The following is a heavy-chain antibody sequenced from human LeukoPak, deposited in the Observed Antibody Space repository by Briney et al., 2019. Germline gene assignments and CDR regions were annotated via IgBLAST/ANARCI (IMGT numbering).Heavy chain of an antibody. Sequence: PSETLSLTCTVSGYSISSGYYWSWIRQPPGKGLEWIGEINHSGSTNYNPSLKSRVTISVDTSKNQFSLKLSSVTAADTAVYYCARGRGSWYFDLWGRGTLVTVSS. CDR3: ARGRGSWYFDL. D-gene: IGHD3-10*01. J-gene: IGHJ2*01. CDR2: INHSGST. V-gene: IGHV4-38-2*02. CDR1: GYSISSGYY.